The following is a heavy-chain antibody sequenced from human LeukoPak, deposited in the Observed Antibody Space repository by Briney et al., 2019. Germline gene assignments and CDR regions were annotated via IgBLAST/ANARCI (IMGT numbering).Heavy chain of an antibody. V-gene: IGHV3-43*02. D-gene: IGHD1-14*01. CDR3: AKDKTRGPGDY. CDR2: ISVDGGDT. J-gene: IGHJ4*02. Sequence: PGGSLRLSCAASGFTFDDYAMHWVRQTPGKGLECVSLISVDGGDTWYADSVRGRFTISRGNSKNSLYLQMNSLRTEDTAFYYCAKDKTRGPGDYWGQGTLVTVSS. CDR1: GFTFDDYA.